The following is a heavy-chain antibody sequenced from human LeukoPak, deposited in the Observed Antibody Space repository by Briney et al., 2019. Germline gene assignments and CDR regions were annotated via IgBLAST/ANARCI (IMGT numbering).Heavy chain of an antibody. CDR3: ARDEVRGVIVGYFDY. D-gene: IGHD3-10*01. V-gene: IGHV3-30-3*01. CDR2: ISYDGSNK. CDR1: GFTFSSYA. J-gene: IGHJ4*02. Sequence: SGGSLRLSCAASGFTFSSYAMHWVRQAPGKGLEWVAVISYDGSNKYYADSVKGRFTISRDNSKNTLYLQMNSLRAEDTAVYYCARDEVRGVIVGYFDYWGQGTLVTVSS.